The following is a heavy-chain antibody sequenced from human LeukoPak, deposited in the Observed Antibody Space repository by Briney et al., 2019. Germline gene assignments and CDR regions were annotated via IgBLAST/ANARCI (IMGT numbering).Heavy chain of an antibody. CDR1: GGSLSSYY. Sequence: KPSETLSLICTVSGGSLSSYYWSWIRQPPGKGLEWIGYISYSGSTNYNPSLKSRVTISLDTSKNQFSLKVSSVTAADTAVYYCARHPRGDAFDIWGQGTMVTVSS. V-gene: IGHV4-59*08. CDR3: ARHPRGDAFDI. CDR2: ISYSGST. J-gene: IGHJ3*02.